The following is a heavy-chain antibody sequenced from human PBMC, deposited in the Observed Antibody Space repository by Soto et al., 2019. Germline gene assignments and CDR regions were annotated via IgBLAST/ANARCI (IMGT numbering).Heavy chain of an antibody. CDR1: GGSITSSY. CDR2: IYYSGIT. V-gene: IGHV4-59*08. Sequence: QVQLQESGPGLVKPSETLSLTCTVSGGSITSSYWNWIRQPPGKGLEWIAYIYYSGITNYNPSLKSRVTISVHTSKNQFSLKLSSVTAADTAVYYCARQGRGGTFDIWGQGTMVTVSS. CDR3: ARQGRGGTFDI. D-gene: IGHD2-15*01. J-gene: IGHJ3*02.